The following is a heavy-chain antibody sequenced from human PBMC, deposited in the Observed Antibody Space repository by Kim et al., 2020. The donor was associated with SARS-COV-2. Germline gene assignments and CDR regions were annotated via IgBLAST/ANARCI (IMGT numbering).Heavy chain of an antibody. CDR2: ISYDGSNK. V-gene: IGHV3-30*18. J-gene: IGHJ4*02. D-gene: IGHD3-10*01. Sequence: GGSLRLSCAASGFTFSSYGMHWVRQAPGKGLEWVAVISYDGSNKYYADSVKGRFTISRDNSKNTLYLQMNSLRAEDTAVYYCAKPYYYGSGSYYPIDYWGQGTLVTVSS. CDR3: AKPYYYGSGSYYPIDY. CDR1: GFTFSSYG.